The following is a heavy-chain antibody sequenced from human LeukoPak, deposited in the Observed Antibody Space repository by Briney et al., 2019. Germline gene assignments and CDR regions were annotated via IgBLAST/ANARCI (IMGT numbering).Heavy chain of an antibody. CDR3: AKGPTYYDDSWDDY. CDR1: GFTFSSYA. J-gene: IGHJ4*02. CDR2: ISGSGGST. Sequence: PGGSLRLSCAASGFTFSSYAMSWVRQAPGKGLEWVSAISGSGGSTYYADSVKGRFTISRDNSKNTLYLQMNSLRAEDTAVYYCAKGPTYYDDSWDDYWGQGTLVTVSS. D-gene: IGHD3-22*01. V-gene: IGHV3-23*01.